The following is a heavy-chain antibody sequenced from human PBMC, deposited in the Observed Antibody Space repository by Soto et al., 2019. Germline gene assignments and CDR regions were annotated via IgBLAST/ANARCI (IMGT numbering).Heavy chain of an antibody. J-gene: IGHJ4*02. CDR2: INHSGST. D-gene: IGHD2-15*01. CDR1: GGSFSDYY. CDR3: ARTRCSSGSCRPNFDN. Sequence: QVQLQQWGAGLLKPSETLSLTCAVYGGSFSDYYWSWLRQPPGKGLEWIGEINHSGSTNYNPSLKSRVTISPDTSKNQFSLRLISVTAADTAVYYCARTRCSSGSCRPNFDNWGQGTLVTVSS. V-gene: IGHV4-34*01.